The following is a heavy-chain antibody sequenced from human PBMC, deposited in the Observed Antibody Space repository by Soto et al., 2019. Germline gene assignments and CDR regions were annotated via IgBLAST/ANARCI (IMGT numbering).Heavy chain of an antibody. Sequence: GGSLRLSCAASGFTFRNYAMTWARQAPGKGLEWVSSLLRSGSSAYYADSVRGRFSISSDTSANSLYLQMDNLRAKDTAIYYCAKDAISGDGIWLMDSWGQGTVVTVSS. CDR2: LLRSGSSA. D-gene: IGHD4-17*01. J-gene: IGHJ5*02. CDR1: GFTFRNYA. CDR3: AKDAISGDGIWLMDS. V-gene: IGHV3-23*01.